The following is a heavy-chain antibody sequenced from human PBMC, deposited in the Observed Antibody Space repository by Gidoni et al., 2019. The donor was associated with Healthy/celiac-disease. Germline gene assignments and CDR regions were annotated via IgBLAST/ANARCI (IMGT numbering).Heavy chain of an antibody. CDR1: GFPFSSYG. Sequence: QVHLVESGGGVVQPGRSLRLSCAASGFPFSSYGMHWVRQAPGKGLEWVAVISYDGSNKYYADSVKGRFTISRDKSKNTLYMQMNSLRAEDTAVYYCARSGSYYLSGRYFDYWGQGTLVTVSS. J-gene: IGHJ4*02. D-gene: IGHD1-26*01. CDR3: ARSGSYYLSGRYFDY. V-gene: IGHV3-30*03. CDR2: ISYDGSNK.